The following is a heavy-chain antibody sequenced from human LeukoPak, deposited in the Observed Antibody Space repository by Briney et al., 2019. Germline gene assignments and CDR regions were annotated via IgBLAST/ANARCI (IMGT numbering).Heavy chain of an antibody. CDR2: ISSSTSTI. J-gene: IGHJ4*02. CDR3: ARVWYSGYSDY. D-gene: IGHD5-12*01. Sequence: GSLRLSCAASGFTFSSYSMNWVRQAPGKGLEWVSYISSSTSTIYYADSVKGRFTISRDNAKNSLYLQMNSLRAEDTAVYYCARVWYSGYSDYWGQGTLVTVSS. V-gene: IGHV3-48*04. CDR1: GFTFSSYS.